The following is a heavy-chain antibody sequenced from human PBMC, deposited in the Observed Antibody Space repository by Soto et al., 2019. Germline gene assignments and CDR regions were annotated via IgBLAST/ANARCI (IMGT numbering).Heavy chain of an antibody. V-gene: IGHV2-5*02. CDR1: GFSLSTSGVG. CDR2: IYWDDDK. D-gene: IGHD3-10*01. J-gene: IGHJ4*02. CDR3: AHRRGFGELVY. Sequence: QITLKESGPTLVKPTQTLTLTCTFSGFSLSTSGVGVGWIRQSPGKALEWLAMIYWDDDKRYSPTLKSRLTVTKYTSKDQVVLTMTNMDPVDTATYYCAHRRGFGELVYWGQGTLVTVSS.